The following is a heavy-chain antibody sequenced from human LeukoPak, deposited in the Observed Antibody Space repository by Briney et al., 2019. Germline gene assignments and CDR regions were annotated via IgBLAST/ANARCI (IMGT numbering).Heavy chain of an antibody. J-gene: IGHJ4*02. CDR1: GGTFSSYA. CDR2: IIPILGIA. V-gene: IGHV1-69*04. D-gene: IGHD5-12*01. CDR3: ARDRVGGYGPLDY. Sequence: EASVKVSCKASGGTFSSYAISWVRQAPGQGLEWMGRIIPILGIANYAQKFQGRVTITADKSTSTAYTELSSLRSEDTAVYYCARDRVGGYGPLDYWGQGTLVTVSS.